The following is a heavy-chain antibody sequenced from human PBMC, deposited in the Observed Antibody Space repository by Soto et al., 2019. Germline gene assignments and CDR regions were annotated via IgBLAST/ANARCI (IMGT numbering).Heavy chain of an antibody. CDR1: GYTFTGYY. V-gene: IGHV1-2*04. Sequence: ASVKVSCKASGYTFTGYYMHWVRQAPGQGLEWMGWINPNSGGTNYAQKFQGWVTMTRDTSISTAYMELSRLRSDDTAVYYCARGLLYDFWSGPQSGAFHIWGQGTTVTVSS. CDR3: ARGLLYDFWSGPQSGAFHI. D-gene: IGHD3-3*01. CDR2: INPNSGGT. J-gene: IGHJ3*02.